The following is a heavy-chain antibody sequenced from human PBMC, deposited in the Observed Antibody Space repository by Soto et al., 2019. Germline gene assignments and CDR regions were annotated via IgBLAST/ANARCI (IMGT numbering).Heavy chain of an antibody. V-gene: IGHV4-59*01. J-gene: IGHJ4*02. D-gene: IGHD3-3*01. CDR3: ARGVGLSSYYDFWGGWSIFAY. CDR2: IYYSGST. CDR1: GGSISSYY. Sequence: PSETLSLTCTVSGGSISSYYWSWIRQPPGKGLEWIGYIYYSGSTNYNPSLKSRVTISVDTSKNQFSLKLSSVTAADTAVYYCARGVGLSSYYDFWGGWSIFAYWGRGTLVPVSS.